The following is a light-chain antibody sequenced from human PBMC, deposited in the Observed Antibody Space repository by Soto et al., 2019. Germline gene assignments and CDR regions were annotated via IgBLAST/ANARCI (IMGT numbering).Light chain of an antibody. CDR2: KAS. CDR1: QTISSW. J-gene: IGKJ1*01. CDR3: QHYNSYSEA. V-gene: IGKV1-5*03. Sequence: IRMPKTKYTLSGSVGDRVTITCRASQTISSWLAWYQQKPGKAPKLLIYKASTLKSGVPSRFSGSGSGTEFTLTISSLQPDDFATYYCQHYNSYSEAFGQVSIVDIK.